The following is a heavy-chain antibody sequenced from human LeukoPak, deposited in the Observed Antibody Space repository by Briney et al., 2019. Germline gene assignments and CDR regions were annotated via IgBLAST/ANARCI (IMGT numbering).Heavy chain of an antibody. CDR1: GYTFNTHG. V-gene: IGHV1-18*01. D-gene: IGHD6-13*01. CDR3: ARDNPIAAAGTLDY. CDR2: ISAYNGNT. J-gene: IGHJ4*02. Sequence: ASVKVSCKASGYTFNTHGISWVRQAPGQGLEWMGWISAYNGNTNYAQKLQGRVTMTTDTSTSTAYMELRSLRSDDTAVYYCARDNPIAAAGTLDYWGQGTLVTVSS.